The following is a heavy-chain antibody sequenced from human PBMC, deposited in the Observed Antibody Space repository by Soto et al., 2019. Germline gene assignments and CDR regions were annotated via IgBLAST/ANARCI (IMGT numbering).Heavy chain of an antibody. CDR3: ARGGPGVLMVYATNWFYP. CDR2: IYYSGSP. J-gene: IGHJ5*02. CDR1: GGSISSYY. Sequence: SETLSLTCTVSGGSISSYYWSWIRQPPGKGLEWIGYIYYSGSPNYNPSLKSRVTISVDTSKNQFSLKLSSVTAADTAVYYCARGGPGVLMVYATNWFYPWGQGTLVTVSS. D-gene: IGHD2-8*01. V-gene: IGHV4-59*01.